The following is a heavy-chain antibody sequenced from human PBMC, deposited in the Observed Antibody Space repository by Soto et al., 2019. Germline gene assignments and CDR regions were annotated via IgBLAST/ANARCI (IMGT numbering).Heavy chain of an antibody. V-gene: IGHV3-23*01. CDR1: GFTFSSYA. J-gene: IGHJ6*02. Sequence: PGGSLRLSCAASGFTFSSYAMSWVRQAPGKGLEWVSAISGSGGSTYYADSVKGRFTISRDNSKNTLYLQMNSLRAEDTAVYYCGSLQAAAAYYYYGMDVWGQGTTVTV. CDR2: ISGSGGST. D-gene: IGHD6-13*01. CDR3: GSLQAAAAYYYYGMDV.